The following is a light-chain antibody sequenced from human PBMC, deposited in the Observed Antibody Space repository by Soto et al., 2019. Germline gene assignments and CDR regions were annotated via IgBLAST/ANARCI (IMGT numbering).Light chain of an antibody. Sequence: EVVLTQSPATLSVSPGERATLSCRASQSISTNLAWYQQKPGQAPRVLIYRASTRAAGIPSRFSGSGSGTEFTLTISSLQSEDFAVYYCQQFNNWPRPFGQGTTVGIK. CDR2: RAS. V-gene: IGKV3-15*01. CDR1: QSISTN. CDR3: QQFNNWPRP. J-gene: IGKJ1*01.